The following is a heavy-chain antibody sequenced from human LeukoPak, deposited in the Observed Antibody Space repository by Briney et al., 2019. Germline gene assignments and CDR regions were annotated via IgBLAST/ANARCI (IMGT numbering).Heavy chain of an antibody. Sequence: GGSLRLSCAASQFTFSSYGMHWVRQAPGKGLEWVTFIRYDGTKKYLDSVKGGFTISRDNSKNTLYLQMNSLRAEDTAVYYCAKDWRAYCGDDCYSYFDYWGQGTLVIVSS. V-gene: IGHV3-30*02. CDR1: QFTFSSYG. CDR2: IRYDGTKK. CDR3: AKDWRAYCGDDCYSYFDY. J-gene: IGHJ4*02. D-gene: IGHD2-21*02.